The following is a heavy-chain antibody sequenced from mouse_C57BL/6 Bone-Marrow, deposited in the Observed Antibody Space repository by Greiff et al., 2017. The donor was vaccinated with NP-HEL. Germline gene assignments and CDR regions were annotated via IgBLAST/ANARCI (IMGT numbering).Heavy chain of an antibody. V-gene: IGHV5-17*01. CDR3: ARQLGYAMDY. Sequence: DVKLVESGGGLVKPGGSLKLSCAASGFTFSDYGMHWVRQAPEKGLEWVAYISSGSSTIYYADTVKGRVTISRDNAKNTLFLQMTSLRSEDTAMYYCARQLGYAMDYWGQGTSVTVSS. J-gene: IGHJ4*01. D-gene: IGHD4-1*02. CDR2: ISSGSSTI. CDR1: GFTFSDYG.